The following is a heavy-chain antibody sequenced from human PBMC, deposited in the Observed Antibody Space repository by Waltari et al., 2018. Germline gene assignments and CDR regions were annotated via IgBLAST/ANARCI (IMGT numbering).Heavy chain of an antibody. CDR3: ARHFWSGYRYGMDV. V-gene: IGHV4-38-2*01. CDR1: GYSISSGYY. Sequence: QVQLQESGPGLVKPSETLSLTCAVSGYSISSGYYWGWIRQPPGKGLEWIGSIYHRWSTYYNPSLKSRVTISVDTSKNQFYLKLSSVTAADTAVYYCARHFWSGYRYGMDVWGQGTTVTVSS. CDR2: IYHRWST. D-gene: IGHD3-3*02. J-gene: IGHJ6*02.